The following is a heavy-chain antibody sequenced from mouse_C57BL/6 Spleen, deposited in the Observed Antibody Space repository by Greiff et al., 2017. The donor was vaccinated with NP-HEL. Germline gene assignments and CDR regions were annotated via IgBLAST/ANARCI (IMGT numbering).Heavy chain of an antibody. V-gene: IGHV5-17*01. J-gene: IGHJ1*03. CDR3: ARGANWNWYFDV. D-gene: IGHD4-1*01. CDR2: ISSGSSTI. Sequence: DVMLVESGGGLVKPGGSLKLSCAASGFTFSDYGMHWVRLAPEKGLEWVAYISSGSSTIYYAATVKGRFTISRDNAKNTLFLQMTSLRSEDTAMYYCARGANWNWYFDVWGTGTTVTVSS. CDR1: GFTFSDYG.